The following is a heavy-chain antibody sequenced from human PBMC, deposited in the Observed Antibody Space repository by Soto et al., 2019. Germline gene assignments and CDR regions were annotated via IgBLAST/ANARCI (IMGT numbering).Heavy chain of an antibody. D-gene: IGHD6-13*01. CDR3: ARVGVGLAAPRVWPY. Sequence: ASVKVSCKASGYTFTSYGISWVRQAPGQGLEWMAWINPYNGNTKYAEKFLGRVTVTTDTSTATAYMEARSLTSDDTTVFYCARVGVGLAAPRVWPYWGQGTPVTVS. J-gene: IGHJ4*02. CDR2: INPYNGNT. V-gene: IGHV1-18*01. CDR1: GYTFTSYG.